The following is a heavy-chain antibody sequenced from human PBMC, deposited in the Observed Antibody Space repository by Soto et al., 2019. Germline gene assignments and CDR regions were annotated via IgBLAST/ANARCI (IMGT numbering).Heavy chain of an antibody. J-gene: IGHJ6*02. V-gene: IGHV1-2*04. CDR3: ARANTIRPYYFNMDV. CDR2: INPNSGGT. Sequence: ASVKVSCKASGYTFTAYYIHWVRQGPGRGLEWVGWINPNSGGTYYAQKFQAWSTRTRDTSISTAYLELSGLTSNDTAVYYCARANTIRPYYFNMDVWGQGTTVTVSS. D-gene: IGHD3-22*01. CDR1: GYTFTAYY.